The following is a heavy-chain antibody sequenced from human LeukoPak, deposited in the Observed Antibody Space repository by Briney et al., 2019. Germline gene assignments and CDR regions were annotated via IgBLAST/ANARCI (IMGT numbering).Heavy chain of an antibody. CDR3: AKGPEAYSGYPWCFDL. J-gene: IGHJ2*01. Sequence: GGSLRLSCAASGFTFSSYAMSWVRQAPGKGLEWVSAISGSGGSTYYADSVKGRFTISGDNSKNTLYLQMNSLRAEDTAVYYCAKGPEAYSGYPWCFDLWGRGTLVTVSS. CDR1: GFTFSSYA. CDR2: ISGSGGST. V-gene: IGHV3-23*01. D-gene: IGHD5-12*01.